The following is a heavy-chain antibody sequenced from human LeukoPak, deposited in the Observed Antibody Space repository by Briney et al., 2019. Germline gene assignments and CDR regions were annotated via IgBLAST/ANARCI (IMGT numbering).Heavy chain of an antibody. CDR1: GGSISSSSYY. CDR2: IYYSGST. CDR3: ASDYDFWSGYHINGRFDY. Sequence: SETLSLTCTVSGGSISSSSYYWGWIRQPPGKGLEWIGSIYYSGSTYYNPSLKSRVTISVDTSKNQFSLKLSSVTAADTAVYYCASDYDFWSGYHINGRFDYWGQGTLVTVSS. J-gene: IGHJ4*02. V-gene: IGHV4-39*07. D-gene: IGHD3-3*01.